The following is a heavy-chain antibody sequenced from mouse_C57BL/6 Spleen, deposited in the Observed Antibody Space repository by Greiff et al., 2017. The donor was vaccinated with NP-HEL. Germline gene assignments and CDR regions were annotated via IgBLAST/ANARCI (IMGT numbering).Heavy chain of an antibody. CDR2: IYPGDGDT. Sequence: VQLQQSGPELVKPGASVKISCKASGYAFSSSWMNWVKQRPGKGLEWIGRIYPGDGDTNYNGKFKGKATLTADKSSSTAYMQLSSLTSEDSAVYFCARTMGTAQAFDYWGQGTTLTVSS. CDR1: GYAFSSSW. V-gene: IGHV1-82*01. D-gene: IGHD3-2*02. J-gene: IGHJ2*01. CDR3: ARTMGTAQAFDY.